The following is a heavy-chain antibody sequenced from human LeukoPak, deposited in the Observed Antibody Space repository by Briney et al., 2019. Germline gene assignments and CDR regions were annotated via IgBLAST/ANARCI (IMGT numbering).Heavy chain of an antibody. Sequence: SQTLSLTCAISGDSVSSNSAAWNWIRQSPSRGLEWLGRTYYRSKWYNDYAVSVKSRITINPDTPKNQFSLQLNSVTPEDTAVYYCARVPGLICSGGSCYPNWFDPWGQGTLVTVSS. CDR2: TYYRSKWYN. V-gene: IGHV6-1*01. CDR3: ARVPGLICSGGSCYPNWFDP. CDR1: GDSVSSNSAA. J-gene: IGHJ5*02. D-gene: IGHD2-15*01.